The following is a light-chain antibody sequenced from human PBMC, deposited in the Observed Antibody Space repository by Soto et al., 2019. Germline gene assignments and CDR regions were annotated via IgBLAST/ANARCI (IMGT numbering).Light chain of an antibody. CDR2: SND. Sequence: QSVLTQPPSASGTPGQRVTISCSGSGSNIGSNTVNWYQHLPGTAPKLLIYSNDLRPSGVPDRFSGSTSGTSASLAISGLQSEDEADYCCAVWDDSLTGWLFGGGTKLTVL. J-gene: IGLJ3*02. V-gene: IGLV1-44*01. CDR1: GSNIGSNT. CDR3: AVWDDSLTGWL.